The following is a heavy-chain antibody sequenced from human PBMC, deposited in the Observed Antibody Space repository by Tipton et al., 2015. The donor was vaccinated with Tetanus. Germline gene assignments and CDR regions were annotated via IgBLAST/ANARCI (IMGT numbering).Heavy chain of an antibody. CDR3: AAQKYTGSFFY. CDR2: VYYNGST. CDR1: GGSINSSTFY. D-gene: IGHD1-26*01. Sequence: GSLRLSCSVSGGSINSSTFYWAWIRQAPGKGLEWVGTVYYNGSTYYSPSLNSRITISVDSSKSQFSLKVKSVTAADTAVYYCAAQKYTGSFFYWGQGTLVTVTS. V-gene: IGHV4-39*01. J-gene: IGHJ4*02.